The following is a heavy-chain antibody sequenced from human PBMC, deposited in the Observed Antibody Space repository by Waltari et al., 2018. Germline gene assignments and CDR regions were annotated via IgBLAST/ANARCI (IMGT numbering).Heavy chain of an antibody. D-gene: IGHD2-15*01. CDR2: IYTSGGT. V-gene: IGHV4-61*02. CDR3: ARGDYSGWFDP. CDR1: GGSISSGSYY. J-gene: IGHJ5*02. Sequence: QVQLQESGPGLVKPSQTLSLTCTVSGGSISSGSYYWSWIRQPAGKGLEWIGRIYTSGGTNYNPSLKSRVTISVDTSKNQFSLKLSSVTAADTAVYYCARGDYSGWFDPWGQGTLVTVSS.